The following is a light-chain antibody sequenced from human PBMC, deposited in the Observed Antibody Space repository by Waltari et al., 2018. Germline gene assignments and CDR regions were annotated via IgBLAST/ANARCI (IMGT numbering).Light chain of an antibody. V-gene: IGKV1-5*03. CDR3: QQYNSYMYT. CDR2: KAS. Sequence: DIQMTQSPSTLSASVGDRVTITCRASQSISSWLAWSEQKPGKAPKLLFYKASSLEIGVQSRFSVIGSGTEFTLTISSLQPDDFATYYCQQYNSYMYTFGQGTKLEI. J-gene: IGKJ2*01. CDR1: QSISSW.